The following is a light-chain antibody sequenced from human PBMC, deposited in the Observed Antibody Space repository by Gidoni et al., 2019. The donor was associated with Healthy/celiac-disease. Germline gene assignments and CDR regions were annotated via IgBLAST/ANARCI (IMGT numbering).Light chain of an antibody. CDR3: QQYNRYWT. CDR1: QSISSW. Sequence: DIQMTQSPSTLSASVGDRVTITCRASQSISSWLAWYQQKPGKAPKLLIYDASSLESGVPSRFSGSGSGTEFTLTISSLQPDDFATYYCQQYNRYWTFXQXTKVEIK. J-gene: IGKJ1*01. V-gene: IGKV1-5*01. CDR2: DAS.